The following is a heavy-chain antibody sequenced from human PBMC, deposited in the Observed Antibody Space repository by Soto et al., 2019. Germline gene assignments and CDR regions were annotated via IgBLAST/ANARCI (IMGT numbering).Heavy chain of an antibody. Sequence: GGSLRLSCAVSGFTFSSYYMHWVRQATGKGLEWVSAIGTAGDTYYPGSVKGRFTISRENAKNSLYLQMNSLRAGDTAVYYCARGYYDILTGSRTDFDYWGQGT. V-gene: IGHV3-13*01. CDR2: IGTAGDT. J-gene: IGHJ4*02. CDR1: GFTFSSYY. CDR3: ARGYYDILTGSRTDFDY. D-gene: IGHD3-9*01.